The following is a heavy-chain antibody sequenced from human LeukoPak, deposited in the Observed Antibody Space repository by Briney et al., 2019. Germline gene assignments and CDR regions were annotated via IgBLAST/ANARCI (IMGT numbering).Heavy chain of an antibody. Sequence: GGSLRLSCAASGFTFSNAWMSWVRQAPGKGLEWVGRIKSKTDGGTTDYAAPVKGRFTISRDDSKNTLYLQMNSLKTEDTAVYYCTTDPHYYDSSGYPLYFDYWGQGTLVTVSS. CDR1: GFTFSNAW. J-gene: IGHJ4*02. CDR2: IKSKTDGGTT. V-gene: IGHV3-15*01. D-gene: IGHD3-22*01. CDR3: TTDPHYYDSSGYPLYFDY.